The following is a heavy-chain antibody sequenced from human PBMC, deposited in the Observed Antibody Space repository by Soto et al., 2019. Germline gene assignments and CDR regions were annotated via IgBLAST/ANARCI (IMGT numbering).Heavy chain of an antibody. D-gene: IGHD6-13*01. CDR2: ISAYNGNT. J-gene: IGHJ6*02. V-gene: IGHV1-18*01. CDR1: GYTFTSYG. Sequence: QVQLVQSGAEVKKPGASVKVSCKASGYTFTSYGISWVRQAPGQGLEWMGWISAYNGNTNYAQKLQGRVTMTPDTSTSTAYMELRSLRSDDTAVYYCARGGPYIAAAGGDYYYGMDVWGQGTTVTVSS. CDR3: ARGGPYIAAAGGDYYYGMDV.